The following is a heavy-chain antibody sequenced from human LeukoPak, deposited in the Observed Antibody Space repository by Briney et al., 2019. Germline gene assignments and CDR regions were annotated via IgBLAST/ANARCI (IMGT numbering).Heavy chain of an antibody. CDR2: IYYSGST. D-gene: IGHD6-13*01. J-gene: IGHJ4*02. CDR1: GDSITNYY. Sequence: SETLSLTCTVSGDSITNYYWSWVRQPPGKGLEWIGYIYYSGSTNYNPSLKSRVTISVDTSKKQFSLKLSSVTAADTAVYYCARGLYTSSWYWGYWGQGTLVTVSS. CDR3: ARGLYTSSWYWGY. V-gene: IGHV4-59*01.